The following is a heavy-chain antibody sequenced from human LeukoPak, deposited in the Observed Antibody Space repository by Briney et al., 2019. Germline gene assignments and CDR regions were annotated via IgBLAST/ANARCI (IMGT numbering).Heavy chain of an antibody. CDR2: IYPGDSDT. J-gene: IGHJ5*02. CDR1: GYSFTSYR. CDR3: ARAGDYGDYDPNWFDP. V-gene: IGHV5-51*04. D-gene: IGHD4-17*01. Sequence: GESLKISCKGSGYSFTSYRIGWVRQMPGKGLEWMGIIYPGDSDTRYSPSFQGQVTISADKPISTAYLQWSSLKASDTAMYYCARAGDYGDYDPNWFDPWGQGTLVTVSS.